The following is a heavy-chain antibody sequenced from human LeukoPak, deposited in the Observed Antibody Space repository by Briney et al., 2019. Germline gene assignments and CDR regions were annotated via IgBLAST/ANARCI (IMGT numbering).Heavy chain of an antibody. CDR1: GGSFSGYY. V-gene: IGHV4-34*01. D-gene: IGHD3-10*01. J-gene: IGHJ6*02. Sequence: TSETLSLTCAVYGGSFSGYYWGWIRQPPGKGLEWIGSIYYSGSTYYNPSLKSRVTISVDTSKNQFSLKLSSVTAADTAVYYCARDRQYRGVIPIKGYYYYGMDVWGQGTTVTVSS. CDR3: ARDRQYRGVIPIKGYYYYGMDV. CDR2: IYYSGST.